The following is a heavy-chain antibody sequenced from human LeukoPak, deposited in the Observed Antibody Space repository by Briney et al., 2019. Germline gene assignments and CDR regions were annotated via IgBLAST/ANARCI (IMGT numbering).Heavy chain of an antibody. CDR2: ISSSGSTM. J-gene: IGHJ4*02. CDR3: ARGFWVVRGVVFDY. CDR1: GFTFSSYE. D-gene: IGHD3-10*01. V-gene: IGHV3-48*03. Sequence: PGGSLRLSCAASGFTFSSYEMNWVRQAPGKGLEWVSYISSSGSTMYCGDSVKGRFTISRDNAKNSLYLQMNSLRAEDTAVYYCARGFWVVRGVVFDYWGQGTLVTVSS.